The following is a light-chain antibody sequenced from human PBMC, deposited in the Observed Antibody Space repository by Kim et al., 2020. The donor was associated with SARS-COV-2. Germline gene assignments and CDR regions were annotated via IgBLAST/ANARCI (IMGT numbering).Light chain of an antibody. CDR1: QGISNY. CDR3: QQYDSLPYT. J-gene: IGKJ2*01. V-gene: IGKV1-33*01. CDR2: DAS. Sequence: DIQMTQSPSSLSASVGDRVTITCQASQGISNYVNWYQQKPGKAPKLLIYDASTLETGVPSRFSGSGSGTDFTFTISSLQPEDIATYHCQQYDSLPYTFGQGTKLEI.